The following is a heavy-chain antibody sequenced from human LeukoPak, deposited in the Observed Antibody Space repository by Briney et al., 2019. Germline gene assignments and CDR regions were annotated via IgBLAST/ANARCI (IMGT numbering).Heavy chain of an antibody. Sequence: ASVKVSCKASGYTFTNYGFNWVRQAPGQGLEWMGWISTYSVNTNYAQKFRGRVTMTTDTSTSTVYMELSSLRSEDTAVYYCARDLVVVTGLRTRGSFDIWGQGTMVTVSS. CDR2: ISTYSVNT. CDR1: GYTFTNYG. CDR3: ARDLVVVTGLRTRGSFDI. D-gene: IGHD2-21*02. V-gene: IGHV1-18*01. J-gene: IGHJ3*02.